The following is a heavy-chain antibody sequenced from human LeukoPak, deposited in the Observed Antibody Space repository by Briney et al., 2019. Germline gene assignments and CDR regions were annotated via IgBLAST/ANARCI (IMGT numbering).Heavy chain of an antibody. CDR3: ARGHSGYVFDY. J-gene: IGHJ4*02. V-gene: IGHV1-69*04. Sequence: ASVKVSCKASGGTFSSYAISWVRQAPGQGLEWMGRIIPILGIANYAQKFQGRVTITADKSTSTAYMELSSLRSEDTAVYYCARGHSGYVFDYWGQGTLVTVSS. CDR2: IIPILGIA. CDR1: GGTFSSYA. D-gene: IGHD5-12*01.